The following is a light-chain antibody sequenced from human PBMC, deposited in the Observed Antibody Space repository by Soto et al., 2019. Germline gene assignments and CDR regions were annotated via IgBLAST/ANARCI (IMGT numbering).Light chain of an antibody. J-gene: IGLJ1*01. V-gene: IGLV2-8*01. CDR3: SSYAGSNIL. CDR1: SSDVGGYNY. Sequence: QSVLTQPPSASGSPGQPVTISCTGTSSDVGGYNYVSWYQQRPGKAPKLMIYEVNKRPSGVPDRFSASKSGNTASLTVSGLQAEDEADYYCSSYAGSNILFGTGTKVTVL. CDR2: EVN.